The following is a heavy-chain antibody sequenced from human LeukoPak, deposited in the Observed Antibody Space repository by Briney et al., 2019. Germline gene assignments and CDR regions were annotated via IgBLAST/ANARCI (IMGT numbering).Heavy chain of an antibody. V-gene: IGHV1-2*06. Sequence: ASVKVSCKASGYTFTVYYMHWVRQAPGQGLEWMGRINPNSGGTNYAQKFQGRVTMTRDTSISTAYMELSRVTSDDTAVYYCARERLGGYFDYWGQGTLVTVSS. D-gene: IGHD3-16*01. J-gene: IGHJ4*02. CDR2: INPNSGGT. CDR1: GYTFTVYY. CDR3: ARERLGGYFDY.